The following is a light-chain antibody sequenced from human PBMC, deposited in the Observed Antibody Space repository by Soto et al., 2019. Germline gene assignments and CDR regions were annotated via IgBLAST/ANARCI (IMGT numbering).Light chain of an antibody. J-gene: IGLJ3*02. V-gene: IGLV1-40*01. Sequence: QSVLTQPPSVSGAPGQRVTISCTGSSSNIGAGYDVHWYQPLPGTAPKLLIYGNSNRPSGVPDRFSGSKSGTSASLAITGLQAEDEADYYCQSYDISLSGWVFGGGTKLTVL. CDR3: QSYDISLSGWV. CDR1: SSNIGAGYD. CDR2: GNS.